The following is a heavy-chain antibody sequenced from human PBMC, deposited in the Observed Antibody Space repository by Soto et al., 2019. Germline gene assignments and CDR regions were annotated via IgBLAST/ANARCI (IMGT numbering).Heavy chain of an antibody. CDR1: GGTFSSYA. Sequence: SVKVSCKASGGTFSSYAISWVRQAPGQGLEWMGGIIPIFGTANYAQKFQGRVTITADKSTSTAYMELSSLRSEDTAVYYCARGAHVEMAIISVGYCDYWGQGTLVTVSS. V-gene: IGHV1-69*06. CDR3: ARGAHVEMAIISVGYCDY. CDR2: IIPIFGTA. J-gene: IGHJ4*02. D-gene: IGHD2-21*01.